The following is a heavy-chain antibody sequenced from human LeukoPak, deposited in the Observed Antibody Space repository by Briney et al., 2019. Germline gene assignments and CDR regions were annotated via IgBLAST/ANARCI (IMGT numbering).Heavy chain of an antibody. V-gene: IGHV3-48*03. D-gene: IGHD4-17*01. CDR2: ISSSGSTI. Sequence: GGSLRLSCTASGFTFSSYEMNWVRQAPGKGLEWVSYISSSGSTIYYADSVKGRFTISRDNAKNSLYLQMSSLRAEDTAVYYCARGGADSGDYVHFDRWGLGTLVTVSS. J-gene: IGHJ4*02. CDR1: GFTFSSYE. CDR3: ARGGADSGDYVHFDR.